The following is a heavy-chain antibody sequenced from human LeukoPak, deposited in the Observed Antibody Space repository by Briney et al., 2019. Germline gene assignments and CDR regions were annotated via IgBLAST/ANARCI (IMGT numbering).Heavy chain of an antibody. Sequence: PGGSLRLSCAASGFTFSSYSMNWVRQAPGKGLEWVSGINWNGDSTGYADSAKGRFTISRDNAKNSLYLQMNSLRAEDTALYYCARDGVGSDTSGYYIGYYFDYWGQGTLVTVSS. V-gene: IGHV3-20*04. D-gene: IGHD3-22*01. CDR1: GFTFSSYS. CDR2: INWNGDST. J-gene: IGHJ4*02. CDR3: ARDGVGSDTSGYYIGYYFDY.